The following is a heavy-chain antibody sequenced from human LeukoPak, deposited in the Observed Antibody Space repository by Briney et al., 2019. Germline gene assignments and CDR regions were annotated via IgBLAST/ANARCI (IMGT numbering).Heavy chain of an antibody. CDR1: GYTFTSYG. CDR2: ISAYNGNT. D-gene: IGHD4-17*01. J-gene: IGHJ4*01. CDR3: ARPNDYGDYEGLSY. Sequence: ASVKVSCKASGYTFTSYGISWVRQAPGQGLEWMGWISAYNGNTNYAQKLQGRVTMTTDTSTSTAYMELSSLRSEDTAVYYCARPNDYGDYEGLSYWGQEPWSPSPQ. V-gene: IGHV1-18*01.